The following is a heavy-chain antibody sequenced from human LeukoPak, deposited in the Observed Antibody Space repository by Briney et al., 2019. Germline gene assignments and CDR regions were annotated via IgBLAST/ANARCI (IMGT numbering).Heavy chain of an antibody. V-gene: IGHV3-21*06. D-gene: IGHD1-14*01. J-gene: IGHJ4*02. CDR1: GLTFSTSG. CDR2: IGPTSSVT. Sequence: GGSLRLSCTASGLTFSTSGFNWVRQAPGKGLEWIASIGPTSSVTNPARSIKGRVTITRDNANNSLYLELNSLTSEAPAVYYCATETNGRHYDYWGQGTLLTVSS. CDR3: ATETNGRHYDY.